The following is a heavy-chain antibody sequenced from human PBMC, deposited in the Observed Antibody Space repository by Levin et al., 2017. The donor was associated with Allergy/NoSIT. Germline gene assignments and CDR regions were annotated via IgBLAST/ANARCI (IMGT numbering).Heavy chain of an antibody. CDR3: ARKSKVGSYGYYMDV. Sequence: SETLSLTCTVSGGSISSYYWSWIRQPPGKGLEWIGYIYYSGGPNYNPSLKSRVTISVDTSKNQFSLKLSSVTAADTAVYYCARKSKVGSYGYYMDVWGQGTTVTVSS. D-gene: IGHD5-18*01. J-gene: IGHJ6*03. CDR1: GGSISSYY. CDR2: IYYSGGP. V-gene: IGHV4-59*01.